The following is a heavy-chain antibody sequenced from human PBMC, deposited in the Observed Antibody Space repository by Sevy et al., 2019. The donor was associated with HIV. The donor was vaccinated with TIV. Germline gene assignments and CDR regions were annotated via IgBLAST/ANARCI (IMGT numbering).Heavy chain of an antibody. CDR2: ITGSSNYI. D-gene: IGHD1-7*01. CDR1: GFTFSNYN. V-gene: IGHV3-21*01. CDR3: ARDFPVRTTSTFDY. Sequence: GGSLRLSCAASGFTFSNYNMNWVRQAPGKGLEWVSSITGSSNYIYYADSLKGRFTASRDNGNNTLYLQMNSLRAEDTAVYYCARDFPVRTTSTFDYWGQGTLVTVSS. J-gene: IGHJ4*02.